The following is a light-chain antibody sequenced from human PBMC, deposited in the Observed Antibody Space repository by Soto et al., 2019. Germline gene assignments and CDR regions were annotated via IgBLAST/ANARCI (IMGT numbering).Light chain of an antibody. V-gene: IGKV3-20*01. CDR2: GAS. CDR1: QSVSNNY. J-gene: IGKJ1*01. Sequence: EIVLTQSPGTLSLSPGERATLSCRASQSVSNNYLAWYQQKPGRAPRLLIYGASTRAAGIPDSFSGSVSGTDFTLTISRLEPEDFAVYFCQQYGSSPLTFGQGTKVEIK. CDR3: QQYGSSPLT.